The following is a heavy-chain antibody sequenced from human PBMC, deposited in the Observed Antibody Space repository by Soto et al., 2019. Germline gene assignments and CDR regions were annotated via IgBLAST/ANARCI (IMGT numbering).Heavy chain of an antibody. J-gene: IGHJ5*02. CDR2: INAGNGNT. CDR3: ARAPGKVVFIGP. Sequence: ASVKVSCKASGYTFTSYAMHWVRQAPGQRLEWMGWINAGNGNTKYSQKFQGRVTITRDTSASTAYMELSSLRSEDTAVYYCARAPGKVVFIGPGGQGPLVTVS. D-gene: IGHD3-22*01. V-gene: IGHV1-3*01. CDR1: GYTFTSYA.